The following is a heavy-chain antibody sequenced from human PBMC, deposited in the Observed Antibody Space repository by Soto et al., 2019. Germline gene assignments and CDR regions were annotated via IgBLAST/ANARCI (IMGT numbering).Heavy chain of an antibody. CDR1: GFPFRSYE. CDR2: ITATFPSI. J-gene: IGHJ5*02. V-gene: IGHV3-48*03. D-gene: IGHD1-1*01. Sequence: GGSLRLSCEASGFPFRSYEMNWVRQAPGKGREWVAHITATFPSIYSAHSVKCRFIISRDNAKNSLFLQMNSLRAEHTGLYSCAREKSNTARRYFDPWGQGALVTVSS. CDR3: AREKSNTARRYFDP.